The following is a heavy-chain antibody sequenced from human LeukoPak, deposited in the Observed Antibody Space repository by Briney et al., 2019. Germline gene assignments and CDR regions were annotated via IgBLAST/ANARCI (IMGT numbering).Heavy chain of an antibody. Sequence: SLRLSCAASGFTFDDYAMHWVRQAPGKGLEWVSGISWNSGSIGYADSVKGRFTISRDNAKNSLYLQMNSLRAEDTAVYYCARETGGDSSGSSLDYWGQGTLVTVSS. J-gene: IGHJ4*02. D-gene: IGHD6-19*01. CDR2: ISWNSGSI. CDR3: ARETGGDSSGSSLDY. V-gene: IGHV3-9*01. CDR1: GFTFDDYA.